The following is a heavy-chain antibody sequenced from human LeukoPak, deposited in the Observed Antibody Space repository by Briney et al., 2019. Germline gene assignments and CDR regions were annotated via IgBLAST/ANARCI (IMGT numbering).Heavy chain of an antibody. J-gene: IGHJ4*02. CDR1: GGSISSYY. D-gene: IGHD3-22*01. Sequence: PSETLSLTCTVSGGSISSYYWSWIRQPPGKGLEWIGYIYYSGSTNYNPSLKSRVTISVDTSKNQFSLKLSSVTAADTAVYYCGTGDSSGYKPTDYWGQGTLVTVSS. V-gene: IGHV4-59*01. CDR3: GTGDSSGYKPTDY. CDR2: IYYSGST.